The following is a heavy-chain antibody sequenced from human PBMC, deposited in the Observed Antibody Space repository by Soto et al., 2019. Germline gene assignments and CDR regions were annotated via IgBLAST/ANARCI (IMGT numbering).Heavy chain of an antibody. Sequence: SETLSLTCTVSGGSISSYYWSWIRQPPGKGLEWIGYIYYSGSTNYNPSLKSRVTISVDTSKNQFSLKLSSVTAADTAVYYCARPSIQLWPQYYFDYWGQGTLVTVSS. CDR1: GGSISSYY. D-gene: IGHD5-18*01. CDR3: ARPSIQLWPQYYFDY. J-gene: IGHJ4*02. CDR2: IYYSGST. V-gene: IGHV4-59*08.